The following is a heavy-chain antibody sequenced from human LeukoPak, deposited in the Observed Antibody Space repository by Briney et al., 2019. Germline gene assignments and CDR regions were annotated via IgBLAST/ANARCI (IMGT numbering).Heavy chain of an antibody. CDR2: ISGSGDST. D-gene: IGHD3-10*01. CDR3: AKSLDGSGSYYNGDY. J-gene: IGHJ4*02. V-gene: IGHV3-23*01. CDR1: GLTFSSRA. Sequence: GGSLRLSCAASGLTFSSRAMNWVRQAPGKGLEWVSTISGSGDSTYYADSVADRFIISRDNSKNTLYLQMNSLRAEDTALYFCAKSLDGSGSYYNGDYWGQGTLVTVSS.